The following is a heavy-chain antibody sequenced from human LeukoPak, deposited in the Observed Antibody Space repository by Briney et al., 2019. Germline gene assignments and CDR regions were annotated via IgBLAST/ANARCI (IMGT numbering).Heavy chain of an antibody. Sequence: GESLKISCKGSGYRFTTYWIGWVRQMPGKGLEWMWIIYPGDSDTRYSPSFQGQVTISADKSISTAYLQWSSLKASDTAMYYCATYNYARYYFDYWGPGTLVTVSS. J-gene: IGHJ4*02. D-gene: IGHD5-18*01. CDR2: IYPGDSDT. CDR1: GYRFTTYW. CDR3: ATYNYARYYFDY. V-gene: IGHV5-51*01.